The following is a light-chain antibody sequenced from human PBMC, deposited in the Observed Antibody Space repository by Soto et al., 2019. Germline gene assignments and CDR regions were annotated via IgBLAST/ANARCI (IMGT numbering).Light chain of an antibody. CDR2: AVS. V-gene: IGKV1-27*01. J-gene: IGKJ5*01. Sequence: DVQMTQSPSSLSVSVGDRVTITCRASQVISNYLAWYQQKPGKPPQLLIYAVSTLQSGVPSRFSGSATGTEFALTISIRQPEDVATYSCQRYNSAPLTFGQGTRLE. CDR3: QRYNSAPLT. CDR1: QVISNY.